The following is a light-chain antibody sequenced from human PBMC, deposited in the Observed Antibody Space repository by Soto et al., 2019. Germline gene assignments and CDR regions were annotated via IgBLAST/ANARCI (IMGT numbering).Light chain of an antibody. CDR1: QDITTY. CDR3: LQYDTIQYS. V-gene: IGKV1-33*01. Sequence: DIQMTQSPSSLSASVGDRITITCQASQDITTYLNWYQQKPGKAPKLLIYGASTLETGVPSRFSGSGSGTDFTFVISSLQPEDLATYYCLQYDTIQYSFGQGTKLEIK. CDR2: GAS. J-gene: IGKJ2*03.